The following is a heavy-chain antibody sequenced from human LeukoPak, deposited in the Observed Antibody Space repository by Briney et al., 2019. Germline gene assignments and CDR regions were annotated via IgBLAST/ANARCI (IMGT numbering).Heavy chain of an antibody. CDR1: GFTFSSYG. V-gene: IGHV3-30*02. CDR3: AGMTMVRGVIRRFDP. J-gene: IGHJ5*02. CDR2: IRYDGSNK. Sequence: GGSLRLSCAASGFTFSSYGMHWVRQAPGKGLEWVAFIRYDGSNKYYADSVKGRFTISRDNSKNTLYLQMNSLRAEDTAVYYCAGMTMVRGVIRRFDPWGQGTLVTVSS. D-gene: IGHD3-10*01.